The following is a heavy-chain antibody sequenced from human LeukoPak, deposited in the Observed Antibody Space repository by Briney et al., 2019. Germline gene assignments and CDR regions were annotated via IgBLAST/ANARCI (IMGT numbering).Heavy chain of an antibody. CDR2: IYYSGST. J-gene: IGHJ4*02. Sequence: SETLSLTCTVSGGSITSYYWTWIRQPPGKGLEWIGYIYYSGSTNYNASLKSRVTISVDTSKNQFSLKLTSVTAADTGVYYCAKDKVLLDYFESWGQGTLVTVSS. CDR1: GGSITSYY. CDR3: AKDKVLLDYFES. V-gene: IGHV4-59*01. D-gene: IGHD3-10*01.